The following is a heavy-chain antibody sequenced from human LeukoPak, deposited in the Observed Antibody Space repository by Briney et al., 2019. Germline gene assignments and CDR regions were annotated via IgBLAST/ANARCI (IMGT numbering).Heavy chain of an antibody. CDR1: GYTFTSYY. Sequence: ASVKVSRKASGYTFTSYYMHWVRQAPGQGLEWMGIINPSGGSTSYAQKFQGRVTMTRDTSTSTVYMELSSLRSEDTAVYYCARNERGSSSWYIIDYWGQGTLVTVSS. J-gene: IGHJ4*02. CDR3: ARNERGSSSWYIIDY. V-gene: IGHV1-46*01. CDR2: INPSGGST. D-gene: IGHD6-13*01.